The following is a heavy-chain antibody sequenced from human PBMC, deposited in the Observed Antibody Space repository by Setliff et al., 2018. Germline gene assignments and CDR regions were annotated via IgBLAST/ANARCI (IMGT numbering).Heavy chain of an antibody. CDR1: GYTFSDYW. J-gene: IGHJ4*02. V-gene: IGHV5-51*01. Sequence: PGESLKISCRGSGYTFSDYWIGWVRQMPGKGLEWMGVIYPGDSDTRYSPSFKGQVTISADKSISTAYLQWSSLEASDTAMYYCARLTPMADFDYWGQGTLVTVSS. CDR2: IYPGDSDT. CDR3: ARLTPMADFDY. D-gene: IGHD5-18*01.